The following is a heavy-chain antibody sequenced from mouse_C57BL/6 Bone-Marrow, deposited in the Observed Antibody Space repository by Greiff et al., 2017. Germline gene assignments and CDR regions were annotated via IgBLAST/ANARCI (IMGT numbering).Heavy chain of an antibody. D-gene: IGHD2-5*01. CDR1: GYTFTSYG. Sequence: VQLQQSGAELARPGASVKLSCKASGYTFTSYGISWVKQRTGQGLEWIGEIYPRSGNTYYNEKFKGKATLTADKSSSTAYMELRSLTSEDSAVYFCARLGAYYSNLDYWGQGTTLTVSS. V-gene: IGHV1-81*01. CDR3: ARLGAYYSNLDY. CDR2: IYPRSGNT. J-gene: IGHJ2*01.